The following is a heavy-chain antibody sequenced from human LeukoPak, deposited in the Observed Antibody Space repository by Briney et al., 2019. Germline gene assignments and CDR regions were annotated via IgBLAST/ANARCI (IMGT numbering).Heavy chain of an antibody. CDR1: GFTFSSYA. J-gene: IGHJ3*02. D-gene: IGHD6-13*01. CDR3: VKGLSSTGAFDI. V-gene: IGHV3-23*01. CDR2: ISTSGGAT. Sequence: GGSLRLSCAASGFTFSSYAMGWVRQAPAKGLEWVSGISTSGGATYYADSVEGRFTISRDNSKNTLYLHMNSLRAEDTAIYYCVKGLSSTGAFDIWGQGTMVTVSS.